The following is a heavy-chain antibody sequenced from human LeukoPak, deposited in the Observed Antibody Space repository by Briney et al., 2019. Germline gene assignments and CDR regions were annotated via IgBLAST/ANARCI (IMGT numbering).Heavy chain of an antibody. CDR1: GGSISSGGYY. V-gene: IGHV4-31*03. CDR2: IYYSGST. D-gene: IGHD3-9*01. Sequence: SQTLSLTCTVSGGSISSGGYYWSWIRQHPGKGLEWIGYIYYSGSTYYNPSLKSRVTISVDTSKNQFSLKLSSVTAVDTAVYYCARGRYFDWFRFDYWGQGTLVTVSS. CDR3: ARGRYFDWFRFDY. J-gene: IGHJ4*02.